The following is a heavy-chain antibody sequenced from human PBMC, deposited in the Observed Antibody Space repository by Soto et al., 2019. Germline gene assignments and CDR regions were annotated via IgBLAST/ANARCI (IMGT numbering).Heavy chain of an antibody. J-gene: IGHJ5*02. D-gene: IGHD2-15*01. CDR3: ARGGGSGGSCYSNWFDP. Sequence: QVPLVQSGAEVKKPGASVKVSCKASGYTFTSYDITWVRQATGQGLEWMGWMNPNRGNTGYAQKFQGRVTMTRNTSISTAYMELSSLRSEHTAVYYCARGGGSGGSCYSNWFDPCGQGTLVTVSS. CDR1: GYTFTSYD. CDR2: MNPNRGNT. V-gene: IGHV1-8*01.